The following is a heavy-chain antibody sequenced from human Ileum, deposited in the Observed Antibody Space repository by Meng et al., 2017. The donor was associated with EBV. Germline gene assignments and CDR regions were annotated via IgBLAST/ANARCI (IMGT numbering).Heavy chain of an antibody. CDR2: IIPALGTP. J-gene: IGHJ4*02. Sequence: QVQLVQSGAEGKNPGSLVKVSCKSSGSTFSVYGITWVRQAPGQGLEWMGGIIPALGTPKYARKFQDRLTITADKSTSTGYMELHSLTSNDTAVYFCARGTGADYWGQGTLVTVSS. D-gene: IGHD3-10*01. V-gene: IGHV1-69*06. CDR3: ARGTGADY. CDR1: GSTFSVYG.